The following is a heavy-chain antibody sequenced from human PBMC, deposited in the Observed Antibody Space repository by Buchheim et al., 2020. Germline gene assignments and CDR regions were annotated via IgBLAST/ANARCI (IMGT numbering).Heavy chain of an antibody. Sequence: EVQLVQSGAEVKKPGESLRISGKGSGYSFTSYWIGWVRQMPGKGLEWMGRIDPSDSYTNYSPSFQGHVTISADTPTSTASMQWSSLKASDTAMYYCASLLGEANDAFDIWGQGT. J-gene: IGHJ3*02. CDR2: IDPSDSYT. CDR3: ASLLGEANDAFDI. CDR1: GYSFTSYW. D-gene: IGHD3-10*01. V-gene: IGHV5-10-1*03.